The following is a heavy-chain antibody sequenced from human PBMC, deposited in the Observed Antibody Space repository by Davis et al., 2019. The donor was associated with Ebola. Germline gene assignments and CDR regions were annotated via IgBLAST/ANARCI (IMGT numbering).Heavy chain of an antibody. V-gene: IGHV4-34*01. CDR2: INHSGST. Sequence: SETLSLTCTVSGGSINSYYWSWIRQPPGKGLEWIGEINHSGSTNYNPSLKSRVTISVDTSKNQFSLKLSSVTAADTAVYYCARGRPFFWGQGTLVTVSP. CDR1: GGSINSYY. D-gene: IGHD2/OR15-2a*01. CDR3: ARGRPFF. J-gene: IGHJ4*02.